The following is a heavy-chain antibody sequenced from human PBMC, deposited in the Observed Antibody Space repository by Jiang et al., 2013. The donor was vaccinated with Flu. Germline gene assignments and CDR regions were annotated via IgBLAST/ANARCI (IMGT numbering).Heavy chain of an antibody. V-gene: IGHV4-39*01. D-gene: IGHD3-22*01. CDR1: GGSISSSSYY. J-gene: IGHJ4*02. CDR3: ARRPEGTYDSSGYYQPPAFDY. CDR2: IYYSGST. Sequence: PGLVKPLETLSLTCTVSGGSISSSSYYWGWIRQPPGKELEWIGNIYYSGSTYYNPSLRSRVTISVDTSKNQFSPKLSSVTAADTAVYYCARRPEGTYDSSGYYQPPAFDYWGQGTLVTVSS.